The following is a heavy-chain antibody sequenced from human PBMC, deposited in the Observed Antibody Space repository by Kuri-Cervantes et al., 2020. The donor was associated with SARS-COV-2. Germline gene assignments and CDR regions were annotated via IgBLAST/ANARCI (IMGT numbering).Heavy chain of an antibody. J-gene: IGHJ4*02. CDR3: VRLGAAYVDTLVVMRAVHYFDS. CDR2: VKQDGSET. CDR1: GFTFSDYS. V-gene: IGHV3-7*03. Sequence: GESLKISCAASGFTFSDYSTNWVRQAPGGGLEWVANVKQDGSETYYVESVKGRFTISRDNAKNSLYLQMNSLRADDTAVYYCVRLGAAYVDTLVVMRAVHYFDSWGQGTLVTVSS. D-gene: IGHD5-18*01.